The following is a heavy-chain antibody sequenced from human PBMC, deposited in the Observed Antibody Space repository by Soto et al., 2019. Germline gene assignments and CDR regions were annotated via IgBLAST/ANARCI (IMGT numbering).Heavy chain of an antibody. D-gene: IGHD6-19*01. V-gene: IGHV1-18*01. J-gene: IGHJ4*02. CDR2: ISAYNGNT. Sequence: ASVKVSCKASGYTFTSYGISWVRQAPGQGLEWMGWISAYNGNTNYAQKLQGRVTMTTDTSTSTAYMELRSLRSDDTAVYYCASIAVVKRKGYYFDYWGQGTLVTVSS. CDR1: GYTFTSYG. CDR3: ASIAVVKRKGYYFDY.